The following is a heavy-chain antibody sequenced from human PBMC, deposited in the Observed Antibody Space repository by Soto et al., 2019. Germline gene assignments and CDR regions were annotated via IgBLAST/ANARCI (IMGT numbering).Heavy chain of an antibody. V-gene: IGHV4-30-4*01. CDR1: GGSISSGDYY. CDR2: IYYSGST. J-gene: IGHJ5*02. CDR3: ARDSNYGDYSA. Sequence: SETLSLTCTVSGGSISSGDYYWSWIRQPPGKGLEWIGYIYYSGSTYYNPSLRSRVTISVDTSKNQFSLKLSSVTAADTAVYYCARDSNYGDYSAWGQGTLVTVSS. D-gene: IGHD4-17*01.